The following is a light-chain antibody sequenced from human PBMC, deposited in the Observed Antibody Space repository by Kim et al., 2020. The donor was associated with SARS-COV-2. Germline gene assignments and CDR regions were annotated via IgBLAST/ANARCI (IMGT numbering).Light chain of an antibody. CDR2: QDN. V-gene: IGLV3-1*01. Sequence: PGHTASSTCSDYRLGDKDVSWYQQKPGQSPGVVIYQDNQRPSGIPERFAGSNSGNTATLTISGTQAMDEADYYCQAWDSSTHNYVFGAGTKVTVL. J-gene: IGLJ1*01. CDR3: QAWDSSTHNYV. CDR1: RLGDKD.